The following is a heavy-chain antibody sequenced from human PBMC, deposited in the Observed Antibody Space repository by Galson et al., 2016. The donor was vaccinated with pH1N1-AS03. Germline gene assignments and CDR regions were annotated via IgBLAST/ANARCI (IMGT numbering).Heavy chain of an antibody. CDR3: ARRSAAVSGTGCVDV. J-gene: IGHJ6*02. CDR2: IRQDGSDK. CDR1: GFTFSSSW. D-gene: IGHD6-19*01. Sequence: SLRLSCAASGFTFSSSWMSWVRQAPGKGLEWVANIRQDGSDKYYVDSVRGRFTISRDNAKNSLYLQMNSLRAEDTAVYYCARRSAAVSGTGCVDVWGQGTTVTGSS. V-gene: IGHV3-7*01.